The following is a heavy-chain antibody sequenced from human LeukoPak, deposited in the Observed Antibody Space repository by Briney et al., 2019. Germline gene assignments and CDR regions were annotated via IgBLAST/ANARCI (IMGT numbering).Heavy chain of an antibody. D-gene: IGHD3-3*01. CDR1: GFTFDDYA. CDR3: AKGGNYDFWSGNWFDP. V-gene: IGHV3-9*01. Sequence: GGSLRLSCAAYGFTFDDYAMHWVRQAPGKGLEWVSGISWNSGSIGYADSVKGRFTISRDNAKNSLYLQMNSLRAEDTALYYCAKGGNYDFWSGNWFDPWGQGTLVTVSS. CDR2: ISWNSGSI. J-gene: IGHJ5*02.